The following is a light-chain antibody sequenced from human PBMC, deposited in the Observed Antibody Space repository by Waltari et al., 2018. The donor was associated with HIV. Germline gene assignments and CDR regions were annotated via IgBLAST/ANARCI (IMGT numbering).Light chain of an antibody. Sequence: QSALTQPPSASGSPGQSVTIPCTGTSSDVGGSNFVSWYQQHPGKAPKLMIFEVTKRPSGVPARCSGSKSGNTASLTVSGLQADDEADYYCSSYAGSNNLVFGGGTKLTVL. CDR3: SSYAGSNNLV. V-gene: IGLV2-8*01. CDR1: SSDVGGSNF. J-gene: IGLJ2*01. CDR2: EVT.